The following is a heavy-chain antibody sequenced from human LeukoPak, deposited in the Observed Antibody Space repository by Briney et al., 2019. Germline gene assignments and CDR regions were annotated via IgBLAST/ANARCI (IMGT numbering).Heavy chain of an antibody. J-gene: IGHJ4*02. CDR1: GFPFSIYG. D-gene: IGHD6-13*01. V-gene: IGHV3-30*18. Sequence: PGGSLRLSCAASGFPFSIYGMHWVRQAPGKGLEWVAAISYDGSKEYSADSVKGRFTISRDSSKKTLYLQMNSLRAEETAVYYCAKEQASAAVYPAFDYWGQGILVTVSS. CDR2: ISYDGSKE. CDR3: AKEQASAAVYPAFDY.